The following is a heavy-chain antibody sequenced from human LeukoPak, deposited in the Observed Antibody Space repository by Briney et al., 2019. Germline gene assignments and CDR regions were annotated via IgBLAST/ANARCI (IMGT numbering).Heavy chain of an antibody. J-gene: IGHJ4*02. Sequence: SETLSLTCTVSGGSISSYYWSWIRQPPGKGLEWIGYIYYSGSTNYNPSLKSRVTISVDTSKNQFSLKLSSVTAADTAVYYCARDGYYYGSGSYYNGYYFDYWGQGTLVTVSS. D-gene: IGHD3-10*01. CDR1: GGSISSYY. CDR2: IYYSGST. V-gene: IGHV4-59*12. CDR3: ARDGYYYGSGSYYNGYYFDY.